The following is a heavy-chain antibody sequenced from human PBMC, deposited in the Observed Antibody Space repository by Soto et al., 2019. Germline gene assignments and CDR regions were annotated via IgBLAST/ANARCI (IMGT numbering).Heavy chain of an antibody. CDR3: AGASGWKFDY. CDR1: GFSFSSYG. J-gene: IGHJ4*02. Sequence: GGSLRLSCAASGFSFSSYGMHWVRQAPGTGLVWVSRVDADGGGTTYAGSVKGRFSISRDNAKNTVSLQMNNLRAEDAAVYYCAGASGWKFDYWGLGVLVTVSS. D-gene: IGHD1-1*01. CDR2: VDADGGGT. V-gene: IGHV3-74*01.